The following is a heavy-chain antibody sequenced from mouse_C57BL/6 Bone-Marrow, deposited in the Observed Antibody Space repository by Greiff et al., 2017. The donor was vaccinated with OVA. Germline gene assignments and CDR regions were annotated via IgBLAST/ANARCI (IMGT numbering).Heavy chain of an antibody. Sequence: QVQLQQSGAELVRPGASVTLSCKASGYTFTDYEMHWVKQTPVHGLEWIGAIDPETGGTAYTQKFKGKAILTADKSSSTAYMELRSLTSEDSAVYYCTREGEVTTDYWGQGTTLTVSS. CDR3: TREGEVTTDY. CDR1: GYTFTDYE. D-gene: IGHD2-2*01. CDR2: IDPETGGT. V-gene: IGHV1-15*01. J-gene: IGHJ2*01.